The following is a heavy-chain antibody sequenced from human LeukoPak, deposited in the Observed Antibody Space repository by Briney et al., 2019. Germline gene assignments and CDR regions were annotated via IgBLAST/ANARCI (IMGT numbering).Heavy chain of an antibody. Sequence: SETLSLTCAVYGGSFSGYYWGWIRQPPGKGLEWIGEINHSGSTNYNPSLKSRVTISVDTSKNQFSLKLSSVTAADTAVYYCVREQRSYDFSSGFYIAHGMDVWGQGTTVTVSS. CDR1: GGSFSGYY. CDR2: INHSGST. V-gene: IGHV4-34*01. CDR3: VREQRSYDFSSGFYIAHGMDV. J-gene: IGHJ6*02. D-gene: IGHD3-3*01.